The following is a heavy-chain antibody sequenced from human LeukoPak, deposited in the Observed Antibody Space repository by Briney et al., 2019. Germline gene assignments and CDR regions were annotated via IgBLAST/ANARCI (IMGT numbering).Heavy chain of an antibody. V-gene: IGHV3-74*01. Sequence: PSGSLRLSCVVSGFTFSSYCMHWVRQAPGKGLVWVSRISSDESNTALADYVKGIFTISRENAKNTLYLQMNSLRAEDTAVYYCARGPPYYDSSGYSYGGTAFDIWGQGTMVTVSS. CDR3: ARGPPYYDSSGYSYGGTAFDI. J-gene: IGHJ3*02. CDR1: GFTFSSYC. CDR2: ISSDESNT. D-gene: IGHD3-22*01.